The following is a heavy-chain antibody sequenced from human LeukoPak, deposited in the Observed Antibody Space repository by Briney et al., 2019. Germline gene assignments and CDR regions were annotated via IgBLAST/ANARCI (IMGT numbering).Heavy chain of an antibody. J-gene: IGHJ4*02. D-gene: IGHD5-12*01. CDR1: GYSISSGYY. V-gene: IGHV4-38-2*02. Sequence: SETLSLTCTVSGYSISSGYYWGWIRQPPGKGLEWIGSIYHSGSTYYNPSLKSRVTISVDTSKNQFSLKLSSVTAADTAVYYCASQSLGCSGYDPYFDYWGQGTLVTVSS. CDR3: ASQSLGCSGYDPYFDY. CDR2: IYHSGST.